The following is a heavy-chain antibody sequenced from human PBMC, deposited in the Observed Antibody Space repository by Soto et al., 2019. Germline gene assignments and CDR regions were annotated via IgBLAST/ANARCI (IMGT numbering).Heavy chain of an antibody. J-gene: IGHJ6*02. CDR2: ISSSSSTI. Sequence: GGSLRLSCAASGFTFSSYSMNWVRQAPGRGLEWVSYISSSSSTIYYADSVKGRFTISRDNAKNSLYLQMNSLRAEDTAVYYCTVPIVYGMDVWGQGTTVTVSS. CDR1: GFTFSSYS. D-gene: IGHD2-2*01. V-gene: IGHV3-48*01. CDR3: TVPIVYGMDV.